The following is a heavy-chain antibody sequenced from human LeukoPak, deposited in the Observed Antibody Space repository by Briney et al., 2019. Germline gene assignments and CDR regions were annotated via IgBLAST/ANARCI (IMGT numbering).Heavy chain of an antibody. D-gene: IGHD3-10*01. V-gene: IGHV1-2*02. Sequence: ASVKVSCKASGYTFTAFNMHWVRQAPGQGLEWMGWINPNSGGTNYAQKFQGRVTVTRETSISTVYMELSGLRSDDTAVYSCARGGTVVRGADDAFDIWGQGTMVAVS. CDR3: ARGGTVVRGADDAFDI. J-gene: IGHJ3*02. CDR2: INPNSGGT. CDR1: GYTFTAFN.